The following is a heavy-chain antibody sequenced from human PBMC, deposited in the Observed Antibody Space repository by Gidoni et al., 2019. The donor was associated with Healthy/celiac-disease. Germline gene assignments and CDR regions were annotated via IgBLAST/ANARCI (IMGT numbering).Heavy chain of an antibody. J-gene: IGHJ4*02. CDR1: GGSISSGSYY. CDR2: IYTSGST. Sequence: QVQLQESGPGLVKPSQTLSLTCTVSGGSISSGSYYWSWIRQPAGKGLEWIGRIYTSGSTNYNPSLKSRVTISVDTSKNQFSLKLSSVTAADTAVYYCARSYYYDSSGYLAYWGQGTLVTVSS. V-gene: IGHV4-61*02. CDR3: ARSYYYDSSGYLAY. D-gene: IGHD3-22*01.